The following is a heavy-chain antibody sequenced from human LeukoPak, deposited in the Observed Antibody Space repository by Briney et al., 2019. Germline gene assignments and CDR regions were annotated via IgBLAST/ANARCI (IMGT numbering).Heavy chain of an antibody. J-gene: IGHJ5*02. CDR3: ARRRATDAA. Sequence: PSETLSLTCTVSGGSISSSSYYWGWIRQSPGKGLEWIGSIYYSGSTYYNPSLKSRVTISVDTSKNQFSLKLSSVTAADTAVYYCARRRATDAAWGQGTLVTVSS. V-gene: IGHV4-39*01. CDR1: GGSISSSSYY. CDR2: IYYSGST.